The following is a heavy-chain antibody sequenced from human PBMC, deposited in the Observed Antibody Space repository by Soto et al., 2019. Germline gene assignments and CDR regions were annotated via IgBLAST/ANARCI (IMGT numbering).Heavy chain of an antibody. D-gene: IGHD3-10*01. Sequence: PGGSLRLSCAASGFTFSSYAMSWVHQAPGKGLEWVSAISGSGGSTYYADSVKGRFTISRDNSKNTLYLQMNSLRAEDTAVYYCAKDRAVYYGSGTFDYWGQGTLVTVSS. CDR2: ISGSGGST. CDR3: AKDRAVYYGSGTFDY. V-gene: IGHV3-23*01. J-gene: IGHJ4*02. CDR1: GFTFSSYA.